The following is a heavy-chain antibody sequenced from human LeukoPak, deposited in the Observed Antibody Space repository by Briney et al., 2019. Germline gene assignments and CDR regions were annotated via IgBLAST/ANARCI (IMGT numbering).Heavy chain of an antibody. CDR1: GGTFSSYA. Sequence: ASVKVSCKASGGTFSSYAIGWVRQAPGQGLEWMGGIIPIFGTANYAQKFQGRVTITADESTSTAYMELSSLRSEDTAVYYCARADYYDSSGYYDFDYWGQGTLVTVSS. CDR3: ARADYYDSSGYYDFDY. CDR2: IIPIFGTA. J-gene: IGHJ4*02. D-gene: IGHD3-22*01. V-gene: IGHV1-69*13.